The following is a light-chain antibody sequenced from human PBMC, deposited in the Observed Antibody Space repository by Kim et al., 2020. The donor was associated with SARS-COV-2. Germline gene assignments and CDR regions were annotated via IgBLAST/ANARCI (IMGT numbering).Light chain of an antibody. CDR3: QQYNNWPRT. J-gene: IGKJ1*01. Sequence: EIVMTQSPATLAVSPGERATLSCRASQSVNIDLAWYQQKPGQAPRLLIYGASTRATGIPARFSGSGSGTEFTLTISSLQSEDFAVYYCQQYNNWPRTFGQGTKMDIK. CDR1: QSVNID. V-gene: IGKV3-15*01. CDR2: GAS.